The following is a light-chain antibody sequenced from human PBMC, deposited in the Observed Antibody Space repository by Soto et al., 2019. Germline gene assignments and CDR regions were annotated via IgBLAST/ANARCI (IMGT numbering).Light chain of an antibody. J-gene: IGKJ1*01. CDR1: QSISSW. V-gene: IGKV1-5*01. CDR3: QQYNSYSGT. Sequence: GDRVTITCRASQSISSWLAWYQQKPGKAPKLLIYDASNLESGVPSRFSGSGSGTEFTLTISSLQPDDFATYYCQQYNSYSGTFGQGTKVEIK. CDR2: DAS.